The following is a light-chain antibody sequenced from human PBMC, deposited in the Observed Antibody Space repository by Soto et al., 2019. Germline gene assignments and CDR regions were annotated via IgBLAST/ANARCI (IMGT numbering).Light chain of an antibody. J-gene: IGKJ1*01. V-gene: IGKV3-20*01. CDR3: QQYDSSPKT. CDR2: GAS. CDR1: ESVSTN. Sequence: EIEMTQSPATLSLAPGERVTLSCRASESVSTNLAWYQQKAGQAPRLLIYGASSRATGIPDRFSGSGSGTDFTLTISRLEPEDFAVYYCQQYDSSPKTFGQGTKVDI.